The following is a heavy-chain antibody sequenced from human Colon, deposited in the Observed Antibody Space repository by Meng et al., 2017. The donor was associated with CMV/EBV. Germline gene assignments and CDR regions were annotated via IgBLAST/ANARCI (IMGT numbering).Heavy chain of an antibody. Sequence: LMQCGAGVKEPGASVKVSCKTSGYTFSDYYMHWVRQAPGQGLEWMGWIRSDGSATNYAQKFRGRVTMTRDASVSTAYMELSGLTSDDTAVYFCVRSSGWSLFDYWGPGALVTASS. D-gene: IGHD6-19*01. J-gene: IGHJ4*02. CDR1: GYTFSDYY. V-gene: IGHV1-2*02. CDR2: IRSDGSAT. CDR3: VRSSGWSLFDY.